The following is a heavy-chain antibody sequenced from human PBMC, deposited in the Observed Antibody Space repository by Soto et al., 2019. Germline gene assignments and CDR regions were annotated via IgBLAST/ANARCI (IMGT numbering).Heavy chain of an antibody. CDR3: AKWRAAAGTDYYYGMDV. V-gene: IGHV3-23*01. J-gene: IGHJ6*02. Sequence: GGSLRLSCAASGFTFSSYAMSWVRQAPGKGLEWVSAISGSGGSTYYADSEKGRFTISRDNSKNTLYLQMNSLRAEDTAVYYCAKWRAAAGTDYYYGMDVWGQGTTVTVSS. CDR2: ISGSGGST. D-gene: IGHD6-13*01. CDR1: GFTFSSYA.